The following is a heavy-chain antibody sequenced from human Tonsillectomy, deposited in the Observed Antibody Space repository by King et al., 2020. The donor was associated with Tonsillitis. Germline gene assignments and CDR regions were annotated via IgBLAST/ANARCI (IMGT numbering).Heavy chain of an antibody. CDR2: ISYDGSNK. CDR3: ARARRWFGWNDAFDI. Sequence: VQLVESGGGVVQPGRSLRLSCAASGFTFSSYAMHWVRQAPGKGLEWGAVISYDGSNKYYADSVKGRFTISRDNSKNTLYLQMNSLRAAATAVYYCARARRWFGWNDAFDIWGQGTMVTVSS. CDR1: GFTFSSYA. V-gene: IGHV3-30-3*01. J-gene: IGHJ3*02. D-gene: IGHD3-10*01.